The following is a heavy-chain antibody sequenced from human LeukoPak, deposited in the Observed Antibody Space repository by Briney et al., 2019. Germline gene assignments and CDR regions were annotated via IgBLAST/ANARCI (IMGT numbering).Heavy chain of an antibody. Sequence: ASVKVSCKASGYTFTSYGISWVRQAPGQGLEWMGWISAYNGNTNYAQKLQGRVTMTTDTSTSTAYMELRSLRSDDTAVYYCAGDSSSWYRHPFDYWGQGTLVTVSS. J-gene: IGHJ4*02. D-gene: IGHD6-13*01. CDR1: GYTFTSYG. V-gene: IGHV1-18*01. CDR2: ISAYNGNT. CDR3: AGDSSSWYRHPFDY.